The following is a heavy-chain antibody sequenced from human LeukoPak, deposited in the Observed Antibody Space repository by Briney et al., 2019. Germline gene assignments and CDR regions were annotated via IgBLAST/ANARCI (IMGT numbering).Heavy chain of an antibody. Sequence: ASVKVSCKVSGYTLTELSMHWVRQAPGKGLEWMGGFDPEDGETIYAQKFQGRVTMTEDTSTDTAYMELSSLRSEDTAVYYCAMKYYDFWSGYYTEDYWGQGTLVTVSS. CDR3: AMKYYDFWSGYYTEDY. D-gene: IGHD3-3*01. J-gene: IGHJ4*02. V-gene: IGHV1-24*01. CDR1: GYTLTELS. CDR2: FDPEDGET.